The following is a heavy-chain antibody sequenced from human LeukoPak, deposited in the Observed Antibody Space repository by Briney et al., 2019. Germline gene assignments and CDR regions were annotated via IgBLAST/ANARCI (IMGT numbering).Heavy chain of an antibody. Sequence: SETLSLTCAVYGGSFSGYYWSWIRQPPGKGLEWIGEINHSGSTNYNPSLKSRVTIPVDTSKNQFSLKLSSVTAADTAVYYCATAAAGYLYYYYGMDVWGQGTTVTVSS. CDR1: GGSFSGYY. CDR3: ATAAAGYLYYYYGMDV. D-gene: IGHD6-13*01. V-gene: IGHV4-34*01. CDR2: INHSGST. J-gene: IGHJ6*02.